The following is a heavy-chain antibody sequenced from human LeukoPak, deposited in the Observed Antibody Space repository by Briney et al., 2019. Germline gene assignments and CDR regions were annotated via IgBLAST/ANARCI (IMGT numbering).Heavy chain of an antibody. J-gene: IGHJ4*02. CDR2: IYPGDSDT. D-gene: IGHD1-26*01. V-gene: IGHV5-51*01. Sequence: GESLKISCKGSGYTFTHYWIGWVRQMPGKGLEWMGIIYPGDSDTRYSPSFQGQVTISADKSITTAYLQWSSLKASDTAMYYCARGAAAYYFDYWGQGTLVTVSS. CDR1: GYTFTHYW. CDR3: ARGAAAYYFDY.